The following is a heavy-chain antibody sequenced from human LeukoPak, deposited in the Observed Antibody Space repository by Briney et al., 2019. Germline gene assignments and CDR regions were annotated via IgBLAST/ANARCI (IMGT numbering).Heavy chain of an antibody. V-gene: IGHV1-18*01. CDR2: ISVYNGNT. J-gene: IGHJ4*02. CDR3: ARSRVSHTTVSTLLY. Sequence: ASVKVSCKASGYTFSGYAIAWVRQAPGQGPEWMGSISVYNGNTKYAQKLQGRVTMTTDTFTNTAYMELWNLRPDDTAVYYCARSRVSHTTVSTLLYWGQGTLVTVSS. CDR1: GYTFSGYA. D-gene: IGHD1-14*01.